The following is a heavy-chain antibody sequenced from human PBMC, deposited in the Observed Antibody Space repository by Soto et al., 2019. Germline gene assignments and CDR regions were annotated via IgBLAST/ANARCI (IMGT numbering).Heavy chain of an antibody. D-gene: IGHD4-17*01. J-gene: IGHJ4*02. CDR2: ISGIGSST. CDR3: AKSYYGDYDHRLRFDN. Sequence: EVQLLESGGGLVQPGGSLRLSCAASGFPFSGYAINWVRQAPGKGLEWVSIISGIGSSTNYADSVKGRFTISRDNSRETVHLQMNSLRAEDTAVYYCAKSYYGDYDHRLRFDNWGQGTLVTVSS. V-gene: IGHV3-23*01. CDR1: GFPFSGYA.